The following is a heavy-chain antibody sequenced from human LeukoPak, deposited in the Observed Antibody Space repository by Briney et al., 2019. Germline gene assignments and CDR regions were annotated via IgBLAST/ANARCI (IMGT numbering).Heavy chain of an antibody. CDR3: ARDRNYGDYVFGAFDI. V-gene: IGHV1-2*02. Sequence: ASVKVSCRASGYIFTGYYMHWVRQAPGQGLEWMGWINPNSGDTNYAQKFQGRVTMTRDTSISTAYMELSRLRSDDTAVYYCARDRNYGDYVFGAFDIWGQGTMVTVSS. CDR2: INPNSGDT. D-gene: IGHD4-17*01. J-gene: IGHJ3*02. CDR1: GYIFTGYY.